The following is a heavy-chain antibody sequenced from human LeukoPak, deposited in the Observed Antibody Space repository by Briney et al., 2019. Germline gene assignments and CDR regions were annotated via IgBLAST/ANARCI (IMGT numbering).Heavy chain of an antibody. D-gene: IGHD3-3*01. CDR3: ARGLTIPLADYYYYYYMDV. V-gene: IGHV1-69*13. CDR1: GGTFSSYA. CDR2: IIPIFGTA. J-gene: IGHJ6*03. Sequence: SVKVSCKASGGTFSSYAISWVRQAPGQGLEWMGGIIPIFGTANYAQKFQGRVTITADESTSTAYMELSSLRSEDTAVYYCARGLTIPLADYYYYYYMDVWGKGTTVTVSS.